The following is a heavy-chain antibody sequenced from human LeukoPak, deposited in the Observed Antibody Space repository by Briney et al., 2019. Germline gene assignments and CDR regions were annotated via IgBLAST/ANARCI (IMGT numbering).Heavy chain of an antibody. J-gene: IGHJ4*02. D-gene: IGHD1-26*01. CDR2: ISSSSSTI. CDR3: ARPPAVVGATTAVDY. Sequence: GGSLRLSCAASGFTFSSYEMNWVRQAPGKGLEWVSYISSSSSTIYYADSVKGRFTISRDNAKNSLYLQMNSLRAEDTAVYYCARPPAVVGATTAVDYWGQGTLVTVSS. V-gene: IGHV3-48*03. CDR1: GFTFSSYE.